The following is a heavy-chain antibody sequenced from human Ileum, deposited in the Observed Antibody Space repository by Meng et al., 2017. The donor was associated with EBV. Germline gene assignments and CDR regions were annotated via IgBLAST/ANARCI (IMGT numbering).Heavy chain of an antibody. CDR1: GASISNTDW. CDR3: ARNGYYAIDL. J-gene: IGHJ5*02. Sequence: QVQLQESGPGLVKPSXXXXLTCAVSGASISNTDWWCWVRQPPGKGLEWIGEFHHSGRTNYSPSLKSRVPISVDMSKNQFSVQLSSVTAADTAMYYCARNGYYAIDLWGQGTLVTVSS. CDR2: FHHSGRT. V-gene: IGHV4-4*02. D-gene: IGHD2-8*01.